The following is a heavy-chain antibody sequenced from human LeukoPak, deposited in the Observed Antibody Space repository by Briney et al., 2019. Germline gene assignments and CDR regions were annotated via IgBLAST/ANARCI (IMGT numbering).Heavy chain of an antibody. Sequence: PGGSLRLSCAASGFTFNSYAMSWVRQAPGKGLEWVSSLSGSRGSTYYAHSVSGRFTLYRDTSKNTLYLQMNSWRVEDTAVYNCAKDLYGTPHAFDVGSEARMVSVSS. D-gene: IGHD2-8*01. CDR1: GFTFNSYA. CDR3: AKDLYGTPHAFDV. V-gene: IGHV3-23*01. J-gene: IGHJ3*01. CDR2: LSGSRGST.